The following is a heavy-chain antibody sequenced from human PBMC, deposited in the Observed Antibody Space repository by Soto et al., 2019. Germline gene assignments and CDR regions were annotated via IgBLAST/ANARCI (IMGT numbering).Heavy chain of an antibody. CDR2: ITGTLGT. J-gene: IGHJ4*02. Sequence: GGSLRLSCVASGFTFSTYAMGWVRQAPGKGLEWVSSITGTLGTYYADSVKGQFTVSRDNSKNTLYLQINSLRPDDTAVYFCAKGYSTGWSEGYFDYWGQGALVTVSS. D-gene: IGHD6-19*01. CDR3: AKGYSTGWSEGYFDY. CDR1: GFTFSTYA. V-gene: IGHV3-23*01.